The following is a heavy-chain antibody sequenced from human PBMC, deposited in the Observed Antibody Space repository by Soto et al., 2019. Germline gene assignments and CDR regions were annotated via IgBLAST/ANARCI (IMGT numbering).Heavy chain of an antibody. J-gene: IGHJ6*02. CDR1: GGTFSSYA. CDR3: ASGYYYDSSGQKAPYYYYGMDV. CDR2: IIPIFGTA. V-gene: IGHV1-69*13. D-gene: IGHD3-22*01. Sequence: ASVKVSCKASGGTFSSYAISCARQAPGQGLEWMGGIIPIFGTANYAQKFQGRVTITADESTSTAYMELSSLRSEDTAVYYCASGYYYDSSGQKAPYYYYGMDVWGQGTRSPSP.